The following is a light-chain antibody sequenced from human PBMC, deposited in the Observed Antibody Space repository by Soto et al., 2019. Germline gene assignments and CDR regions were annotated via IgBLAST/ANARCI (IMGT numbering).Light chain of an antibody. J-gene: IGLJ3*02. CDR3: VAWDDSLNGPV. Sequence: QSVLTQPPSASGTPGQRVIISCSGSSSNIGSHPVNWYQQLPGTAPKLLIYTNDQRPSGVPDRFSGSRSGTAASLAISGLQSDDEADYYCVAWDDSLNGPVFGGGTKVTVL. CDR2: TND. V-gene: IGLV1-44*01. CDR1: SSNIGSHP.